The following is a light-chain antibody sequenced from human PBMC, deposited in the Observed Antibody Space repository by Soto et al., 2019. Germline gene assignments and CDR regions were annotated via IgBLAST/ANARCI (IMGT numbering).Light chain of an antibody. CDR2: GAS. Sequence: EIVITQSPVILSVSPVESAPLSCRASQSVSRNLAWYRHKPGQAPRLLIYGASTRATGVPVRFSGGGSGTEFTLTIKSLQSEDFAVYYCQQYNDWPPWTFGKGNKVDIK. CDR3: QQYNDWPPWT. V-gene: IGKV3-15*01. J-gene: IGKJ1*01. CDR1: QSVSRN.